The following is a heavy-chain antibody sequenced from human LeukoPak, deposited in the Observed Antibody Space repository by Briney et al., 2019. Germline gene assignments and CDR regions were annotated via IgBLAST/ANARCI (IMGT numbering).Heavy chain of an antibody. V-gene: IGHV4-61*02. J-gene: IGHJ4*02. D-gene: IGHD5-12*01. CDR1: GGSISSGSYY. CDR2: IYSSGST. CDR3: ARGGGAAPFDY. Sequence: PSETLSLTCTVSGGSISSGSYYWSWIRQPAGKGLEWIGRIYSSGSTNYNPSLKSRVAISGDTFKNQFSLRLGPVTAADTAVYYCARGGGAAPFDYWGLGTQVTVSP.